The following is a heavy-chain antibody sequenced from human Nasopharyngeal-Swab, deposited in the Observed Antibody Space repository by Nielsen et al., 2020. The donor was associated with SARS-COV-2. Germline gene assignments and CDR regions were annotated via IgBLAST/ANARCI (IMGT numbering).Heavy chain of an antibody. D-gene: IGHD6-19*01. Sequence: WIRQSPSRGLEWLGRTYYRSKWYNGYAVSVKSRITINPDTSKNQFSLQLNSVTPEDTAVYYCARIAVAGHNWFDPWGQGTLVTVSS. V-gene: IGHV6-1*01. CDR2: TYYRSKWYN. J-gene: IGHJ5*02. CDR3: ARIAVAGHNWFDP.